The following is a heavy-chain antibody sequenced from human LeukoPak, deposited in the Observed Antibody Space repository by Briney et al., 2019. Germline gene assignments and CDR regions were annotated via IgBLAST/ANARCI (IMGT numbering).Heavy chain of an antibody. J-gene: IGHJ3*01. CDR1: GFTFSSYW. CDR3: ASLTITRARGDDAFDL. CDR2: INSDGTST. Sequence: GGSLRLSCAASGFTFSSYWIHWVRQAPGKGLVWVSRINSDGTSTSYADSVKGRFTISRDNAKNTLYLQMNSLRAEDTAVYFCASLTITRARGDDAFDLWGQGTMVTVSS. V-gene: IGHV3-74*01. D-gene: IGHD3-10*01.